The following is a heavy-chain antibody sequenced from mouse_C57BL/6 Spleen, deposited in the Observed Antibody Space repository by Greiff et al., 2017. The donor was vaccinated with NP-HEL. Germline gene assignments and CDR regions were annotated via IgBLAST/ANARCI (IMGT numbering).Heavy chain of an antibody. CDR3: AREEAYYSNLNWYFDV. CDR2: IYPGSGNT. CDR1: GYSFTSYY. J-gene: IGHJ1*03. Sequence: QVQLQQSGPELVKPGASVKISCKASGYSFTSYYIHWVKQRPGQGLEWIGWIYPGSGNTKYNEKFKGKATLTADTSSSTAYMQLSSLTSEDSAVYYCAREEAYYSNLNWYFDVWGTGTTVTVSS. D-gene: IGHD2-5*01. V-gene: IGHV1-66*01.